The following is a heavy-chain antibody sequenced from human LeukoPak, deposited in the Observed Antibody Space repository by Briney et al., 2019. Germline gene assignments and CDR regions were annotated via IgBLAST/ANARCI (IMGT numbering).Heavy chain of an antibody. Sequence: GASVKVSCKASGYTFTGYYMHWVRQAPGQGLEWMGRINPNSGGTNYAQKFQGRVTMTRDTSISTAYMELSRLRSDDTAVYYCARVRPRYGDYFDYWGQGTLVTVSS. CDR1: GYTFTGYY. D-gene: IGHD4-17*01. J-gene: IGHJ4*02. CDR2: INPNSGGT. V-gene: IGHV1-2*06. CDR3: ARVRPRYGDYFDY.